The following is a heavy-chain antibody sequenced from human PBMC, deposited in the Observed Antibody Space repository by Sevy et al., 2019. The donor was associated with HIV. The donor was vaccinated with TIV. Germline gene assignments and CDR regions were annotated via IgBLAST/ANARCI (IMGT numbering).Heavy chain of an antibody. D-gene: IGHD3-22*01. CDR2: ISSSSTYI. V-gene: IGHV3-21*01. Sequence: GGSLRLSCAGSGFNFDDYVMSWVRQAPGKGLEWVSSISSSSTYIYYADSVKGRFTISRDNAKNSLYLQMNSLRAEDTAVYYCARGPDYYDRSGYYYQWGQGTLVTVSS. CDR1: GFNFDDYV. J-gene: IGHJ4*02. CDR3: ARGPDYYDRSGYYYQ.